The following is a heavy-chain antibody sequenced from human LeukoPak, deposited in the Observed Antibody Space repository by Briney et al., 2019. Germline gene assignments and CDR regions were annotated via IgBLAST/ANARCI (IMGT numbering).Heavy chain of an antibody. J-gene: IGHJ4*02. D-gene: IGHD3-16*01. CDR2: IKSKTHGGTT. Sequence: PGGSLRLXCAASGFTFSDTWMSWIRQAPGKGLEWVGRIKSKTHGGTTDYAAPVKGRFTVSRDDSKNTLYLQMSSLKTEDTAVYYCRGDDFDYWGQGTLVTVSS. CDR1: GFTFSDTW. CDR3: RGDDFDY. V-gene: IGHV3-15*01.